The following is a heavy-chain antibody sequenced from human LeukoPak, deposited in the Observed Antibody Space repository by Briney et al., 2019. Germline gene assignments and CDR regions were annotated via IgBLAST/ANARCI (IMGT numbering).Heavy chain of an antibody. CDR1: GFTFSSYE. J-gene: IGHJ4*02. CDR2: ISSSGSTI. V-gene: IGHV3-48*03. Sequence: GGSLRRSCAASGFTFSSYEMNWVRQAPGKGLEWVSYISSSGSTIYYADSVKGRFTISRDNAKNSLYLQMNSLRAEDTAVYYCARDGGGGDYDSSGHQGYWGQGTLVTVSS. CDR3: ARDGGGGDYDSSGHQGY. D-gene: IGHD3-22*01.